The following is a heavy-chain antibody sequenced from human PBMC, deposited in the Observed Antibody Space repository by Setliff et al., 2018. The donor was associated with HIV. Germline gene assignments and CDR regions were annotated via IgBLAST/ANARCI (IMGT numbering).Heavy chain of an antibody. CDR1: GYSISTNEW. J-gene: IGHJ3*02. D-gene: IGHD4-4*01. CDR2: ISNSGKI. V-gene: IGHV4-28*05. Sequence: ETLSLTCAVSGYSISTNEWWGWIRQPPGKGLAWIGYISNSGKIYYDPSLNNRVTLSADTSKNQLSLKLTSVTAEDTGVYYCARTVPHSAAQDAFDIWGQGTVVTVSS. CDR3: ARTVPHSAAQDAFDI.